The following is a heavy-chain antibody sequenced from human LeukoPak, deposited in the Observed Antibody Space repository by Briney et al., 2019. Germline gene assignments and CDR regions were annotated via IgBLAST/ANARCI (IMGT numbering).Heavy chain of an antibody. CDR3: AKGGYSGYDSGSFDY. CDR1: GFPFSSYA. V-gene: IGHV3-30*02. Sequence: GGSLRLSCAASGFPFSSYAMHWVRQAPGQGPGRVAFIRYDGSDKYYADSVKGRFTISRDNSKNTLYLQMNSLRAEDTAVYHCAKGGYSGYDSGSFDYWGQGTLVTVSS. CDR2: IRYDGSDK. J-gene: IGHJ4*02. D-gene: IGHD5-12*01.